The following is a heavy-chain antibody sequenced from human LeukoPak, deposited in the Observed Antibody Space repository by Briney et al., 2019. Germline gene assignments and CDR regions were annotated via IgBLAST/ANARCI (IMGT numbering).Heavy chain of an antibody. V-gene: IGHV1-69*06. CDR2: IIPIFGTA. CDR3: ARDRRGRYCSSISCYLGCFDP. CDR1: GGTFSSYA. D-gene: IGHD2-2*01. Sequence: ASVKVSCKASGGTFSSYAISWVRQAPGQGLEWMGGIIPIFGTANYAQKFQGRVTITADKSTSTAYMELSSLRSEDTAVYYCARDRRGRYCSSISCYLGCFDPWGQGTLVTVSS. J-gene: IGHJ5*02.